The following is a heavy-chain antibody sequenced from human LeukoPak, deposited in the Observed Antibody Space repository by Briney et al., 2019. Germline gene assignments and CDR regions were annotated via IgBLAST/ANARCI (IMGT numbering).Heavy chain of an antibody. J-gene: IGHJ6*02. CDR1: GFTFCSYS. V-gene: IGHV3-21*01. D-gene: IGHD3-10*01. Sequence: GGSLRLSCAASGFTFCSYSMNWVRQAPGKGLEWVSSISSSSSYIYYADSVKGRFTISRDNAKNSLYLQMNSLRAEDTAVYYCARDLDYYGSGSMDVWGQGTTVTVSS. CDR3: ARDLDYYGSGSMDV. CDR2: ISSSSSYI.